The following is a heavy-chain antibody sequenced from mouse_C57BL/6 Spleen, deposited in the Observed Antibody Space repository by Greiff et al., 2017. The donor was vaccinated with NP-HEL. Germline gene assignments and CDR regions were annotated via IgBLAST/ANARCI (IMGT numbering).Heavy chain of an antibody. J-gene: IGHJ4*01. D-gene: IGHD3-2*02. CDR3: ARTAQDYAMDY. Sequence: VQLQQSGPELVKPGASVKISCKASGYAFSSSWMNWVKQRPGKGLEWIGRIYPGDGDTNYNGKFKGKATLTADKSYSTAYMQLSSLTSEDSAVYFCARTAQDYAMDYWGQGTSVTVSS. CDR2: IYPGDGDT. V-gene: IGHV1-82*01. CDR1: GYAFSSSW.